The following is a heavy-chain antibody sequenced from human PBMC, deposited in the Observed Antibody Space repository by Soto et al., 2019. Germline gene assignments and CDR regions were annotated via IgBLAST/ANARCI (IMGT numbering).Heavy chain of an antibody. V-gene: IGHV3-74*01. CDR3: ARGGAMGVDY. Sequence: EVQLVESGGGLVQPGGSLRLSCTASGFTFNNKWMHWVRQAPGKGLVWVSRIDGYSTTTNYADSVKGRFTISRDNAKNNGFLHVKSLTDEDTAVYYCARGGAMGVDYWGQGTLVTVSS. J-gene: IGHJ4*02. D-gene: IGHD1-26*01. CDR2: IDGYSTTT. CDR1: GFTFNNKW.